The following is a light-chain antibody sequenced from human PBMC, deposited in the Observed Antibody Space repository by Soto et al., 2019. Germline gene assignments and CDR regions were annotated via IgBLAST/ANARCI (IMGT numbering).Light chain of an antibody. CDR3: SSYAGSNSYV. J-gene: IGLJ1*01. V-gene: IGLV2-8*01. Sequence: QSALTQPPSASGSPGQSVTISCTGTSSDFGGYNYVSWYQQHPGKAPKLIIYEVTKRPSGVPDRFSGSKSGNTASLTVSGLQAEDEAAYYCSSYAGSNSYVFGTGTKLTVL. CDR2: EVT. CDR1: SSDFGGYNY.